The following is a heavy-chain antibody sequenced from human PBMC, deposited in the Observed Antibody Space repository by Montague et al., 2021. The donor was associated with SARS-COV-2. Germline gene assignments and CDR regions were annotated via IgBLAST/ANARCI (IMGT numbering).Heavy chain of an antibody. CDR1: GGAISSSSHY. D-gene: IGHD3-22*01. Sequence: SETLSLTCTVSGGAISSSSHYWGWIRQPPGKGLEWIGSIYYSGSTXYNPSLKSRVTISVDTSKNQFSLKLSSVTAADTAVYYCARDTRITMLVVVNRYGMDVWGQGTTVTVSS. V-gene: IGHV4-39*07. J-gene: IGHJ6*02. CDR3: ARDTRITMLVVVNRYGMDV. CDR2: IYYSGST.